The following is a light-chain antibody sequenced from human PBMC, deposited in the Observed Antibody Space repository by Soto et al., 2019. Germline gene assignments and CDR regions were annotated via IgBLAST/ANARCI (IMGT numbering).Light chain of an antibody. Sequence: QAVVTQPRSVSEAPRQRVTISCSGSSSNIGNNAVNWYQQLPGKAPKLLIYYNDLLPSGVSDRFSASKSGTSASLAISGLQSEDEADYYCASWDDSLNGSVFGGGTKLTVL. CDR1: SSNIGNNA. CDR3: ASWDDSLNGSV. J-gene: IGLJ3*02. CDR2: YND. V-gene: IGLV1-36*01.